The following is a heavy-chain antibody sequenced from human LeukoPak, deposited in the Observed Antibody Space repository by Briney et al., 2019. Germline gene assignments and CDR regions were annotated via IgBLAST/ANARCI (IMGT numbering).Heavy chain of an antibody. Sequence: GGSLRLSCAASGFTFSSYSMNWVRQAPGKGLEWVSSISSSSSYIYYADSVKGRFTISRDNDKNSLYLQMNSLRAEDTAVYYCARAEEDVDTAMVTSYYYGMDVWGRGTTVTVSS. V-gene: IGHV3-21*01. D-gene: IGHD5-18*01. CDR2: ISSSSSYI. J-gene: IGHJ6*02. CDR3: ARAEEDVDTAMVTSYYYGMDV. CDR1: GFTFSSYS.